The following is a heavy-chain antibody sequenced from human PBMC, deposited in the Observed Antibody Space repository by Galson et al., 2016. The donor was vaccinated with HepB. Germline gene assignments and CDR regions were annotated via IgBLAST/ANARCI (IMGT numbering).Heavy chain of an antibody. Sequence: SLRLSCAASGFTVSSNYMSWVRQAPGKGLEWVSIIYSGGSTYYADSVKGRFTISRDNSNNTLYLQMNSLRAEDTAVYFCARYRSGSFENWGQGTLVTVSS. CDR2: IYSGGST. D-gene: IGHD6-19*01. CDR3: ARYRSGSFEN. V-gene: IGHV3-53*01. J-gene: IGHJ4*02. CDR1: GFTVSSNY.